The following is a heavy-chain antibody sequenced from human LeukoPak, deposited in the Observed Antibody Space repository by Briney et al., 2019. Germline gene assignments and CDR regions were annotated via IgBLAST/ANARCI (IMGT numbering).Heavy chain of an antibody. CDR2: ISSSSSYI. D-gene: IGHD6-19*01. CDR1: GFTFSSYS. Sequence: GGSLRLSCAASGFTFSSYSMNWVRQAPGKGLEWVSSISSSSSYIYYADSVKGRLTISRDNAKNSLYLQMNSLRAEDTAVYYCPVYAYSSGWSYWGQGTLVTVSS. CDR3: PVYAYSSGWSY. V-gene: IGHV3-21*01. J-gene: IGHJ4*02.